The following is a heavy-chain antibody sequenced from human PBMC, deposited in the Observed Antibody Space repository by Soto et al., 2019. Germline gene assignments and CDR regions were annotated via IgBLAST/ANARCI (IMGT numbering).Heavy chain of an antibody. J-gene: IGHJ6*03. CDR3: ARVAYYGSGEYYYYYYYMDV. Sequence: GGSLRLSCAASGFTFSDYYMSWIRQAPGKGLEWVSYISSSGSTIYYADSVKGRFTISRDNAKNSLYLQMNSLRAEDTAVYYCARVAYYGSGEYYYYYYYMDVWGKGTTVTVSS. D-gene: IGHD3-10*01. CDR1: GFTFSDYY. CDR2: ISSSGSTI. V-gene: IGHV3-11*01.